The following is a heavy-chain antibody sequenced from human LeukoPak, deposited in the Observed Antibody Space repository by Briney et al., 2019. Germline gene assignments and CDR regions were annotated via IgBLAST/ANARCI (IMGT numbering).Heavy chain of an antibody. CDR3: ASRGYSKRSNWFDP. D-gene: IGHD6-13*01. CDR1: GFTFSDYY. J-gene: IGHJ5*02. Sequence: PGGSLRLSCAASGFTFSDYYMSWIRQAPGKGLEWVSYISSSGSTIYYADSVKGRFTISRDNAKNSLYLQMNSLRAEDTAVYYCASRGYSKRSNWFDPWGQGTLVTVSS. CDR2: ISSSGSTI. V-gene: IGHV3-11*01.